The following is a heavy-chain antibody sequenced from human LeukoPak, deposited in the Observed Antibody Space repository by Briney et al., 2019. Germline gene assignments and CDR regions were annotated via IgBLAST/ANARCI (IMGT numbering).Heavy chain of an antibody. CDR3: AKDRVCSGGSCYLDY. CDR2: ITGSGDST. J-gene: IGHJ4*02. V-gene: IGHV3-23*01. D-gene: IGHD2-15*01. Sequence: GGSLRLSCAASGFTFSSYAMTWVRQAPGRGLEWVSVITGSGDSTYYADSVKGRFTISRDNSKNTLYLQMNSLRAEDTGVYYCAKDRVCSGGSCYLDYWGQGTLVTVSS. CDR1: GFTFSSYA.